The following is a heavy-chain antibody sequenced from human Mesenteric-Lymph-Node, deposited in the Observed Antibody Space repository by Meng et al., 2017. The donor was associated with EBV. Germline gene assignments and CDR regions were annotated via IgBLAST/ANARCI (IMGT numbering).Heavy chain of an antibody. CDR3: ARSLTHGDFGPLEL. Sequence: QVQLQESGPGLVKPSXXLSLTCAVSGGSINSGGYSWTWIRQPPGKGLEWIGYIFRTGSTNYNPSLRSRVTISVDTSKNQFSLRLTSVTAADTAVYYCARSLTHGDFGPLELWGQGTLVNVSS. V-gene: IGHV4-30-2*01. CDR1: GGSINSGGYS. D-gene: IGHD4-17*01. CDR2: IFRTGST. J-gene: IGHJ4*02.